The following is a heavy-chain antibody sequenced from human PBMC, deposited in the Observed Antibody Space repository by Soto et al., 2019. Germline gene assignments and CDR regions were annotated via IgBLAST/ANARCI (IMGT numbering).Heavy chain of an antibody. D-gene: IGHD3-16*01. Sequence: GGSLRLSCAASGFNFNDYAMSWVRQAPGKGLEWVAVISGNGGFRYYADFVKGRFTVSRDNSKNTVYLQMSNLGSEDTAVYYCAKGDLFVGGTIYGMDVWGQGTTVTVSS. CDR1: GFNFNDYA. V-gene: IGHV3-23*01. J-gene: IGHJ6*02. CDR3: AKGDLFVGGTIYGMDV. CDR2: ISGNGGFR.